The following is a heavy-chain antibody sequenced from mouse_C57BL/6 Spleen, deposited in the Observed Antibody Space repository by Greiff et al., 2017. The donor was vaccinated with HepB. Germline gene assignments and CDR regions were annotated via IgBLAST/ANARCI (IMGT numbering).Heavy chain of an antibody. Sequence: QVQLQQPGAELVRPGSSVKLSCKASGYTFTSYWMHWVKQRPLQGLEWIGNIDPSDSETHYNQKFKDKATLTVDKSSSTAYMQLSSLTSEDSAVYYCARNYYGSSYGWDGAMDYWGQGTSVTVSS. V-gene: IGHV1-52*01. CDR1: GYTFTSYW. CDR3: ARNYYGSSYGWDGAMDY. D-gene: IGHD1-1*01. J-gene: IGHJ4*01. CDR2: IDPSDSET.